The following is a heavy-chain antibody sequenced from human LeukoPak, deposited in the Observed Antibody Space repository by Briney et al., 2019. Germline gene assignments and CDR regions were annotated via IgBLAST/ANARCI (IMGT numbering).Heavy chain of an antibody. CDR1: GFTFSVYE. CDR3: ARGFNYAFDY. CDR2: ITSGGGTI. Sequence: GGSLRLSCAASGFTFSVYEMSWVRQAPGKGLEWFSYITSGGGTIYYADSVKGRFTISRDNAKNSLYLQMNSLRADDTATYYCARGFNYAFDYWGQGTLVTVSS. D-gene: IGHD2-2*01. J-gene: IGHJ4*02. V-gene: IGHV3-48*03.